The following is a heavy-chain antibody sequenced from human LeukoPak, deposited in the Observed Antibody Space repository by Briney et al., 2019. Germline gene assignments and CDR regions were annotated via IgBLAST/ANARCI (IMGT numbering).Heavy chain of an antibody. CDR2: VYYSGTT. V-gene: IGHV4-59*08. J-gene: IGHJ5*02. Sequence: KPSENPSLTCTVSGGSIGSYYWKWIRQPPGKGLEWIGYVYYSGTTNYNPSLKSRVTISVDTSKNQFSLKLSSVTATDTAMYYCARQHYLGELSLPWFDPWGQGTLVTVSS. CDR1: GGSIGSYY. D-gene: IGHD3-16*02. CDR3: ARQHYLGELSLPWFDP.